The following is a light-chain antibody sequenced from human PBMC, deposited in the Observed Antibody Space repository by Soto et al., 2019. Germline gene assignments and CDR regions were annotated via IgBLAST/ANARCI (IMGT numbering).Light chain of an antibody. CDR2: DAS. CDR1: QDISNY. V-gene: IGKV1-33*01. CDR3: QQYDNLLT. J-gene: IGKJ4*01. Sequence: DIQMTQSPSSLSASVGDRVTITCQASQDISNYLNWYQQKPGKAPKLLIYDASNLETGVPSRFNGSGSGTDFTFTISSLQPEDFATYYCQQYDNLLTFGGGTKVDIK.